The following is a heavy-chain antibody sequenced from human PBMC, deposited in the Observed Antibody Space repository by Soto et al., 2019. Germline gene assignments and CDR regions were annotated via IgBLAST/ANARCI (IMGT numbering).Heavy chain of an antibody. Sequence: KTSETLSLTCSVSGYSISSGYYWTWIRQSPGKGLEYIGYIYKSGRTYYNPSLKSRPIISLDTSKSQFFLSLSSVTAADTAMYYCARSLSASSGWFDPWGQGTLVTVSS. CDR3: ARSLSASSGWFDP. J-gene: IGHJ5*02. D-gene: IGHD6-6*01. CDR1: GYSISSGYY. V-gene: IGHV4-30-4*01. CDR2: IYKSGRT.